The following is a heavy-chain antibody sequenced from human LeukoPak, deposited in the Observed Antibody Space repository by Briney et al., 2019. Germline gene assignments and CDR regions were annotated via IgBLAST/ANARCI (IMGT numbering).Heavy chain of an antibody. Sequence: PGGSLRLSCAASGFTVSSNYMSWVRQAPGKGLEWVSVIYSGGSTYYADSVKGRFTISGDNSKNTLYLQMNSLRAEDTAVYYCARDGIDILTGWEYFDYWGQGTLVTVSS. CDR1: GFTVSSNY. D-gene: IGHD3-9*01. V-gene: IGHV3-66*01. J-gene: IGHJ4*02. CDR3: ARDGIDILTGWEYFDY. CDR2: IYSGGST.